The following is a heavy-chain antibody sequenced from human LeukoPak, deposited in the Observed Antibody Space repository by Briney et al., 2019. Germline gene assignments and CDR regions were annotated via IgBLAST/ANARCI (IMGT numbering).Heavy chain of an antibody. CDR3: ARQDETYYDFWSGYYMNYYYGMDV. Sequence: GGSLRLSCAASGFTFSSYGMHWVRQAPGKGLEWVAVISYDGSNKYYADSVKGRFTISRDNSKNTLYLQMNSLRAEDTAVYYCARQDETYYDFWSGYYMNYYYGMDVWGQGTTVTVSS. CDR1: GFTFSSYG. CDR2: ISYDGSNK. J-gene: IGHJ6*02. D-gene: IGHD3-3*01. V-gene: IGHV3-30*03.